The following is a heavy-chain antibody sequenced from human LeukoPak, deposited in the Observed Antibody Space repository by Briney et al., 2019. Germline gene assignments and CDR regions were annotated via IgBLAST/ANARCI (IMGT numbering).Heavy chain of an antibody. V-gene: IGHV3-7*03. J-gene: IGHJ6*02. CDR3: ARETPIAVARPYGMDV. CDR1: GFTFSSYW. Sequence: GGSLRLSCAASGFTFSSYWMTWVRQAPGKGLEWVANIKQDGSEKYYVDSVKGRFTISRDNAKNSLSLHMSSLRSEDTAVYYCARETPIAVARPYGMDVWGQGTTVTVSS. CDR2: IKQDGSEK. D-gene: IGHD6-19*01.